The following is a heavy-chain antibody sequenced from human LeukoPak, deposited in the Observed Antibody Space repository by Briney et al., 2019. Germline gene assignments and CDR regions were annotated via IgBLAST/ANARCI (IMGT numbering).Heavy chain of an antibody. J-gene: IGHJ6*02. CDR1: GFTVSSNY. CDR2: IYSGGST. Sequence: GGSLRLSCAASGFTVSSNYMSWVRQAPGKGLEWVSVIYSGGSTYYADSVKGRFTISRDNSKNTLYLQMNSLRAEDTAVYYCARDRYYSNSWSRGFYGMDVWGQGTTVTVSS. D-gene: IGHD6-13*01. CDR3: ARDRYYSNSWSRGFYGMDV. V-gene: IGHV3-66*01.